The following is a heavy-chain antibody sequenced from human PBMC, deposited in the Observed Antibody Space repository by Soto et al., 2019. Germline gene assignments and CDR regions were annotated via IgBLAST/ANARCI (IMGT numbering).Heavy chain of an antibody. V-gene: IGHV3-33*01. D-gene: IGHD3-10*01. CDR3: ARGRYYYGSGPPNGMDV. Sequence: GGSLRLSCAASGFTFSSYGMHWVRQAPGKGLEWVAVIWYDGSNKYYADSVKGRFTISRDNSKNTLYLQMNSLRAEDTAVYYCARGRYYYGSGPPNGMDVWGQGTTVTVSS. CDR2: IWYDGSNK. J-gene: IGHJ6*02. CDR1: GFTFSSYG.